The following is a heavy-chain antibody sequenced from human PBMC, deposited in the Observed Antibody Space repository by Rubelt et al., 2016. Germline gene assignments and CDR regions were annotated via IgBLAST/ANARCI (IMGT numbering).Heavy chain of an antibody. D-gene: IGHD1-1*01. CDR1: GGSINSYY. CDR3: ARERRTDKFSYDAFDI. V-gene: IGHV4-59*01. J-gene: IGHJ3*02. CDR2: IYYTGST. Sequence: QVQLQESGPGLVKPSETLSLTCTVSGGSINSYYWSWIRQPPGKGLEWIGYIYYTGSTNYNPSLTSRVTISKDTTKNQFSLKLTSVTAADTAIYYCARERRTDKFSYDAFDIWGQGTMVTVPS.